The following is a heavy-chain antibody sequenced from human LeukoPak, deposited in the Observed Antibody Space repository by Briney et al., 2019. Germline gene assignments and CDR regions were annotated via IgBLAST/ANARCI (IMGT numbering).Heavy chain of an antibody. D-gene: IGHD6-19*01. Sequence: GRSLRLSCAASGSTLRRSGTSWVRQAPGKWLEFLSGISDRGGSTYYTYYVKSRFTISRDNSKNALYMQMNGRRAEDTAVYYCRKEQASQWLVAPADYWGQGILVTVSS. CDR1: GSTLRRSG. V-gene: IGHV3-23*01. J-gene: IGHJ4*02. CDR3: RKEQASQWLVAPADY. CDR2: ISDRGGST.